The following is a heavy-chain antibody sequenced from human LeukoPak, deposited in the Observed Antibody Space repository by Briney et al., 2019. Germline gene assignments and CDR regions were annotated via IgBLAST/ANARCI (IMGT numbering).Heavy chain of an antibody. Sequence: GASVKVSCKASGYTFTSYYMHWVRQAPGQGLEWMGRIIPILGIANYAQKSQGRVTITADKSTSTAYMELSSLRSEDTAVYYCARDNQGEGSFDYWGQGTLVTVSS. D-gene: IGHD3-16*01. CDR2: IIPILGIA. CDR3: ARDNQGEGSFDY. J-gene: IGHJ4*02. V-gene: IGHV1-69*04. CDR1: GYTFTSYY.